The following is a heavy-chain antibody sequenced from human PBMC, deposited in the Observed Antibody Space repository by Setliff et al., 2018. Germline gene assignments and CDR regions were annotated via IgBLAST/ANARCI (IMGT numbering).Heavy chain of an antibody. D-gene: IGHD3-3*01. CDR3: ARGPLHYDFWSGYYTVSWFDP. CDR2: INTNTGNP. Sequence: GASVKVSCKASGYTFTSYYMHWVRQAPGQGLEWMGWINTNTGNPTYAQGFTGRFVFSLDTSVSTAYLQISSLKAEDTAVYYCARGPLHYDFWSGYYTVSWFDPWGQGTLVTVSS. J-gene: IGHJ5*02. V-gene: IGHV7-4-1*02. CDR1: GYTFTSYY.